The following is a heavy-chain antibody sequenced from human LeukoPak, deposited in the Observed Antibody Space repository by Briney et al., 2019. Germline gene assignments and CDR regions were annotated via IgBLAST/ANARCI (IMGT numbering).Heavy chain of an antibody. CDR2: IYYSGST. CDR1: GGSISSYY. J-gene: IGHJ4*02. D-gene: IGHD3-22*01. Sequence: SETLSLTCTVSGGSISSYYWSWIRQPPGKGLEWIGYIYYSGSTNYNPSLKSRVTISVDTSKNQFSLKLSSVTAADTAVYYCARLKGYYYDSSGYYNYWGQGTLVTVSS. CDR3: ARLKGYYYDSSGYYNY. V-gene: IGHV4-59*12.